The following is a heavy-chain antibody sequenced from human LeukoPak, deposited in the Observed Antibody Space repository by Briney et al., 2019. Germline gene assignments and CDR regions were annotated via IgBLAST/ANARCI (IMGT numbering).Heavy chain of an antibody. CDR1: GHTFTSYD. J-gene: IGHJ6*02. D-gene: IGHD3-3*01. V-gene: IGHV1-8*01. Sequence: ASVKVSCKASGHTFTSYDINWVRQATGQGLEWMGWMNPNSGNTGYAQKFQGRVTMTRNTSISTAYMELSSLRSEDTAVYYCARGPLDTFVPYYDFWSSYYYYGMDVWGQGTTVTVSS. CDR2: MNPNSGNT. CDR3: ARGPLDTFVPYYDFWSSYYYYGMDV.